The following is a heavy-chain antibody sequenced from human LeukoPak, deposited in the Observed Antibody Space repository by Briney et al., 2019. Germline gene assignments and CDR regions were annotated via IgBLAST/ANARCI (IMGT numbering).Heavy chain of an antibody. D-gene: IGHD5-18*01. Sequence: PSETLSLTCAVYGGSFSGHYWSWIRQPPGKGLEWIGEINHSGSTNYNPSLKSRVTISVDTSKNQFSLKLSSVTAADTTVYYCARRWIQLWYGYWGQGTLVTASS. CDR3: ARRWIQLWYGY. CDR1: GGSFSGHY. V-gene: IGHV4-34*01. CDR2: INHSGST. J-gene: IGHJ4*02.